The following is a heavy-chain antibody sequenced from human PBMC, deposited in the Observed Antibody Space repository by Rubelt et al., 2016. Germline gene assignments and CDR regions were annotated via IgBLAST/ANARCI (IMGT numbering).Heavy chain of an antibody. J-gene: IGHJ4*02. CDR3: ARAPGVAGTACDFDY. CDR2: IYYSGST. CDR1: GGSISSYY. Sequence: QVQLQESGPGLVKPSETLSLTCTVSGGSISSYYWSWIRQPPGKGLEWIGYIYYSGSTNYNPSLKSRVTISVDTSTNQCSLKLGSVAAADTAVYYCARAPGVAGTACDFDYWGQGTLVTVSS. V-gene: IGHV4-59*01. D-gene: IGHD6-19*01.